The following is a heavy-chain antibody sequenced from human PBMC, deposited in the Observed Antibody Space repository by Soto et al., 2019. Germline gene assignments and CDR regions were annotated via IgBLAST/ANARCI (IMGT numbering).Heavy chain of an antibody. CDR2: ISAYNGDT. Sequence: QVQLVQSGAEVKKPGASVKVSCKASGYTFTTYGISWVRQAPGQGLEWVGWISAYNGDTSYAQKLQGRVTVTTDTPTTTAYMVLRSLTSDDTAVYYCARDRGAMGALDCWGQGTLVTVSS. J-gene: IGHJ4*02. V-gene: IGHV1-18*01. D-gene: IGHD3-10*01. CDR1: GYTFTTYG. CDR3: ARDRGAMGALDC.